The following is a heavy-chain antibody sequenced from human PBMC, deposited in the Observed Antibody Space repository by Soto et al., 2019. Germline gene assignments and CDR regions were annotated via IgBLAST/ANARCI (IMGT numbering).Heavy chain of an antibody. J-gene: IGHJ4*02. CDR3: ARANWFFDY. D-gene: IGHD7-27*01. CDR1: GGSINNHY. Sequence: SETLSLTCTVSGGSINNHYWSWIRQPSGQGLEWIGYIYYSGSTNYNPSLKSRVTMSVDTSKNQFSLKLSSLTAADTAIYYCARANWFFDYWGQGTLVTVSS. CDR2: IYYSGST. V-gene: IGHV4-59*11.